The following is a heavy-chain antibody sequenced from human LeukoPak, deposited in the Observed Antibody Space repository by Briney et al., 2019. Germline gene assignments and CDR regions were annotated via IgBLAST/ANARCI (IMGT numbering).Heavy chain of an antibody. V-gene: IGHV4-38-2*01. CDR3: ARNATSSDVIVAPARGYFDY. CDR1: GYSISSGYY. J-gene: IGHJ4*02. Sequence: SETLSLSCDVSGYSISSGYYWGWIRQPPGKGLEWIGSVYNSVSTYYNPSLKSRVTISVDTSKNQVSLKLTSVTAADTAVYYCARNATSSDVIVAPARGYFDYWGQGILATVSS. CDR2: VYNSVST. D-gene: IGHD6-13*01.